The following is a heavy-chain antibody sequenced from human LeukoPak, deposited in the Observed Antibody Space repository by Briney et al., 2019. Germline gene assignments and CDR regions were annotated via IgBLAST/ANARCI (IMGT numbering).Heavy chain of an antibody. J-gene: IGHJ4*02. V-gene: IGHV4-39*02. CDR2: IYYSGIN. Sequence: SETLSLTCTVSGGSISSTGYYWDWIRQPPGKGLEWIGNIYYSGINYYNPSLRSRVTISVDTSKNQFSLKVSSVTATDAAVYYCARDDILTGSFDFWGQGTLVTVSS. CDR3: ARDDILTGSFDF. D-gene: IGHD3-9*01. CDR1: GGSISSTGYY.